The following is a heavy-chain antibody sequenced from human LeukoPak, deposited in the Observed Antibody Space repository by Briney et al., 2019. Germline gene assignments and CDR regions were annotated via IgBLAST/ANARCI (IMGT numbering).Heavy chain of an antibody. D-gene: IGHD1-26*01. CDR3: ARQRGPPRYSGSYFNY. J-gene: IGHJ4*02. Sequence: SETLSLTCTVSGGSISSSSYYWGWIRQPPGKGLEWIGSIYYSGSTYYNPSLKSRVTISVDTSKNQFSLKLSSVTAADTAVYYCARQRGPPRYSGSYFNYWGQGTLVTVSS. CDR1: GGSISSSSYY. CDR2: IYYSGST. V-gene: IGHV4-39*01.